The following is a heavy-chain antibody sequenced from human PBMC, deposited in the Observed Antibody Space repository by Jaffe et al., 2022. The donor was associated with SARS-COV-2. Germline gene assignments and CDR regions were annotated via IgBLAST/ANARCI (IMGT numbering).Heavy chain of an antibody. D-gene: IGHD3-16*01. V-gene: IGHV4-34*01. CDR1: GGSFSGYY. CDR2: INHSGST. Sequence: QVQLQQWGAGLLKPSETLSLTCAVYGGSFSGYYWSWIRQPPGKGLEWIGEINHSGSTNYNPSLKSRVTISVDTSKNQFSLKLSSVTAADTAVYYCARGRGGVAPSDYWGQGTLVTVSS. CDR3: ARGRGGVAPSDY. J-gene: IGHJ4*02.